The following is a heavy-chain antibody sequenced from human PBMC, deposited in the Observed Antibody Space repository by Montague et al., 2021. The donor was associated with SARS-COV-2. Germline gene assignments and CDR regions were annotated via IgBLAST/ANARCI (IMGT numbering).Heavy chain of an antibody. CDR1: GGSISTFY. J-gene: IGHJ5*02. D-gene: IGHD4-17*01. Sequence: SETLSLTCTVSGGSISTFYWSWIRQPPGKGLEWIGYIYYSGGTDYNPSLKSRVTISIDTSKNQFTLNLTSVTAADTAVYYGAKSWLTPVSYLIAPVGQVTISTFTTNIPITLTPATAADTDVDYCESAVTTLGAAVYCFDPWGQGTPVTVSS. V-gene: IGHV4-59*01. CDR2: IYYSGGT. CDR3: AKSWLTPVSYLIAPVGQVTISTFTTNIPITLTPATAADTDVDYCESAVTTLGAAVYCFDP.